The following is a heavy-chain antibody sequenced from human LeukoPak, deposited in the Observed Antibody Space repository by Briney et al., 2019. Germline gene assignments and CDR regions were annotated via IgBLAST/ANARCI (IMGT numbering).Heavy chain of an antibody. Sequence: ASVKVSCKASGYTFTSYYMHWVRQAPGQGLEWMGIINPSGGSTSYAQKFQGRVTMTRDTSTSTVYMELSSLRSEDTAVYYCASGGAKSIAAAGRMDVWGQGTTVTVS. CDR2: INPSGGST. D-gene: IGHD6-13*01. CDR3: ASGGAKSIAAAGRMDV. CDR1: GYTFTSYY. V-gene: IGHV1-46*01. J-gene: IGHJ6*02.